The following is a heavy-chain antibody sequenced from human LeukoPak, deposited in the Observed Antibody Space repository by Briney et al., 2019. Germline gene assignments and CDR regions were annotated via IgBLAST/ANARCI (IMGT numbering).Heavy chain of an antibody. CDR3: ARGRGYSYGQRGNFDY. CDR2: INHSGST. CDR1: GGSFSGYY. Sequence: SETLSLTCAVYGGSFSGYYWSWIRQPPGKGLEWIGEINHSGSTNYNPSLKSRVTISVDTSKNQFSLKLSSVTAADTAVYYCARGRGYSYGQRGNFDYWGQGTLVTVSS. J-gene: IGHJ4*02. V-gene: IGHV4-34*01. D-gene: IGHD5-18*01.